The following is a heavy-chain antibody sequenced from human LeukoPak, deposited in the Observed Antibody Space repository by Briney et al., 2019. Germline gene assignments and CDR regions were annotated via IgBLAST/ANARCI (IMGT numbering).Heavy chain of an antibody. D-gene: IGHD2-15*01. CDR3: ASGKVAAGYYYSGMDV. CDR1: GFTFSSYW. Sequence: GGSLILSCAASGFTFSSYWMSWVRQTPGKGLEWVANIKQDGTKKYYVNSVKGRFSIFRDNAKNSLSLQMDSLTAEDTAVYYCASGKVAAGYYYSGMDVWGQGTTVTVSS. J-gene: IGHJ6*02. CDR2: IKQDGTKK. V-gene: IGHV3-7*01.